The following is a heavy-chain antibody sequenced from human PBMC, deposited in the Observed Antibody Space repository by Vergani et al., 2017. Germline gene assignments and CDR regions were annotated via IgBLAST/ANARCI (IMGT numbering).Heavy chain of an antibody. V-gene: IGHV1-46*03. CDR3: ARGDYGILTGYRY. J-gene: IGHJ4*02. Sequence: QVQVVQSGAEVKKSGASVKVSCKTSGYTFSNYYMHWARQAPGRGLEWMGIINPSGGHTNYAQKFQGRVTMTRDTSTSTVYMELSNLRSEDTAIYYSARGDYGILTGYRYWGQGTLVTVSA. CDR1: GYTFSNYY. D-gene: IGHD3-9*01. CDR2: INPSGGHT.